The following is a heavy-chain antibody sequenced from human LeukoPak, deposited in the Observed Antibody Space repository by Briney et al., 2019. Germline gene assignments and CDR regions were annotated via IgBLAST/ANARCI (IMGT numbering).Heavy chain of an antibody. CDR2: IRSKAYGGTT. J-gene: IGHJ3*02. Sequence: GGSPRLSRSTSGFTFGGYSMSWVRQAPGKGLEWVGFIRSKAYGGTTQYAASVKGRFAISRDDSKSIAYLQMNSLKTEDTAVYYCTSLRDSSGYYYEGNAFDIWGQGTMVTVSS. CDR1: GFTFGGYS. CDR3: TSLRDSSGYYYEGNAFDI. V-gene: IGHV3-49*04. D-gene: IGHD3-22*01.